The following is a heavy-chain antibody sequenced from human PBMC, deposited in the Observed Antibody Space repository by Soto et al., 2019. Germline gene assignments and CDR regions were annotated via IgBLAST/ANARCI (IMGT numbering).Heavy chain of an antibody. CDR3: ASSGIVGREVNTWFDP. CDR1: AGSITTSY. Sequence: SETLSLTCTVSAGSITTSYWSWIRQPLGKALEWIGYISYRGSTNYNPSLKSRLTISVDTSKSQISLKLTSMTTADTAVYYCASSGIVGREVNTWFDPWGQGTLVTVSS. CDR2: ISYRGST. D-gene: IGHD3-22*01. V-gene: IGHV4-59*01. J-gene: IGHJ5*02.